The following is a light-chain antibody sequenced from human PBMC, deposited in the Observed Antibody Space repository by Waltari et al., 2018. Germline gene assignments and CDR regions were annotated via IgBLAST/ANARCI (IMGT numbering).Light chain of an antibody. CDR1: QSVSST. Sequence: EIVMTQSPATLSVAPGERATLSRRTSQSVSSTLAWYQQKPGQAPRLLIYGASTRATGIPARFSGSGSGTEFTLTISSLQSEDFAVYYCQQYNNWPPWTFDQGTKVEIK. CDR3: QQYNNWPPWT. V-gene: IGKV3-15*01. CDR2: GAS. J-gene: IGKJ1*01.